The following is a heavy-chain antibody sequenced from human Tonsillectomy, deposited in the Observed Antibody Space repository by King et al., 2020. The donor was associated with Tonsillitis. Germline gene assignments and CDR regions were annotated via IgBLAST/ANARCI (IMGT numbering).Heavy chain of an antibody. V-gene: IGHV3-66*01. CDR1: GFTVSSNY. Sequence: VQLVESGGGLVQPGGSLRLSCAASGFTVSSNYMNWVRQAPGKGLQWGSVIYYGGTTYYADSVKGRFTISSANSKNTLYLQMNSLRAEDTAVYYCARDAGYSSGFYDYWGQGTLVTVSS. CDR3: ARDAGYSSGFYDY. CDR2: IYYGGTT. J-gene: IGHJ4*02. D-gene: IGHD5-18*01.